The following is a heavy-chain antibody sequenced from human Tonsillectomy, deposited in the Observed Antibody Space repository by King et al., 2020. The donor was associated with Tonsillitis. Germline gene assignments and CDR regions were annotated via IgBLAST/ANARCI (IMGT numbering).Heavy chain of an antibody. CDR2: IYDRWST. CDR1: GGSISSSSYF. Sequence: QLQESGPGLVKPSETLSLTCTVSGGSISSSSYFRGWIRQPPGKGLEWIAGIYDRWSTTYNPSLKCRVTISIDTSNNPFSLKLSSVTAADTAVYYCASPRYFDWLPDYWGQGTLVTVSS. J-gene: IGHJ4*02. D-gene: IGHD3-9*01. V-gene: IGHV4-39*01. CDR3: ASPRYFDWLPDY.